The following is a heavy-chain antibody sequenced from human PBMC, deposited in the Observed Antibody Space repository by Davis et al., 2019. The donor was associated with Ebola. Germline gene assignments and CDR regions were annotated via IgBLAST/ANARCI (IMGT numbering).Heavy chain of an antibody. V-gene: IGHV4-34*01. CDR2: INHSGST. Sequence: MPSETLSLTCAVYGGSFSGYYWSWIRQPPGKGLAWIGEINHSGSTNYNPSLKSRVTISVDTSKNQFSLKLSSVTAADTAVYYCARPQRYCSGGSCYSRNYFDYWGQGTLVTVSS. CDR1: GGSFSGYY. J-gene: IGHJ4*02. D-gene: IGHD2-15*01. CDR3: ARPQRYCSGGSCYSRNYFDY.